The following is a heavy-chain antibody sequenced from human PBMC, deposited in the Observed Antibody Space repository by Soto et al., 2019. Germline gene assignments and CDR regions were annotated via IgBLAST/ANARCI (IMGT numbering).Heavy chain of an antibody. CDR2: FSTSGIP. CDR3: ASEGRLTFLEGDYYYNAMDV. CDR1: GDSTSIRSYY. J-gene: IGHJ6*02. Sequence: PSETLSLTCTVSGDSTSIRSYYWSWIRQPAGKGLEWIGRFSTSGIPNYKPSLRSRVAMSVDTSKNQFSLKLSSVTAADTAVYYCASEGRLTFLEGDYYYNAMDVWGQGTTVTVSS. D-gene: IGHD3-3*02. V-gene: IGHV4-4*07.